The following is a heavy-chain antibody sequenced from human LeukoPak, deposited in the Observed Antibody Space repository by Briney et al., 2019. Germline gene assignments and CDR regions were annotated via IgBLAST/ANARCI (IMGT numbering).Heavy chain of an antibody. D-gene: IGHD3-10*01. CDR3: ARDGNFGYDAFDI. Sequence: GTSLRLSCAASGFTFSSYGMHWVRQAPGKGLEWVAVIWDDGSEKYYADSVKGRFSISRDNSENTLSLQVNSLRAEDTAVYYCARDGNFGYDAFDIWGQGTMVTVSS. CDR2: IWDDGSEK. J-gene: IGHJ3*02. CDR1: GFTFSSYG. V-gene: IGHV3-33*01.